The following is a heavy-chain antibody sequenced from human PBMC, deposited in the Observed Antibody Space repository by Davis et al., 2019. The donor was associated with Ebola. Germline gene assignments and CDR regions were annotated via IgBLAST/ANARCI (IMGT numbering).Heavy chain of an antibody. D-gene: IGHD5-12*01. CDR1: GFTFSGSS. J-gene: IGHJ4*02. CDR3: TTQGNIVATGHDY. CDR2: LRSKANSYAT. V-gene: IGHV3-73*01. Sequence: PGGSLRLSCAASGFTFSGSSMHWVRQASGNWLEWVGPLRSKANSYATAYGASVKGRFTISRDDSKNTAYLQMNSLKTEDTAVYYCTTQGNIVATGHDYWGQGTLVTVSS.